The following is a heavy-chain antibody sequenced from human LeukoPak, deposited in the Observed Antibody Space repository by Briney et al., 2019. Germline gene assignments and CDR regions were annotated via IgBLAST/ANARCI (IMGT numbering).Heavy chain of an antibody. CDR1: GFSFSSYG. CDR3: LTIVETTFDAFDI. J-gene: IGHJ3*02. D-gene: IGHD2/OR15-2a*01. Sequence: GRSLRLSCAASGFSFSSYGIHWVRQAPGKGLEWVAVISYDGSNKYYADSVKGRFTIARDDARKTLYLQMNSLRAEDTAVYYCLTIVETTFDAFDIWGQGTMVTVSS. CDR2: ISYDGSNK. V-gene: IGHV3-30*03.